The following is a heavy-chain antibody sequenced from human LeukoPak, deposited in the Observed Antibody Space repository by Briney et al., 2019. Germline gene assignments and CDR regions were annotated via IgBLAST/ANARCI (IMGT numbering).Heavy chain of an antibody. V-gene: IGHV4-4*07. CDR3: ARSGSYANDAFDI. CDR2: MYLSGNT. Sequence: PSETLSLTCTVSGGSISSYYWSWIRQPAGKGLEWIGRMYLSGNTNYNPSLKSRVTMSPDTSKNQFPLKLSSVTAADTAVYYCARSGSYANDAFDIWGQGTMVTVSS. CDR1: GGSISSYY. J-gene: IGHJ3*02. D-gene: IGHD1-26*01.